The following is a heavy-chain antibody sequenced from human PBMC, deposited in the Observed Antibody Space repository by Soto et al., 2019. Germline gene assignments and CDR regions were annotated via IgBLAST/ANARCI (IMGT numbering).Heavy chain of an antibody. CDR2: IGGGDDDR. J-gene: IGHJ3*02. CDR1: GFTFNTFA. Sequence: PGGSLRLSCAASGFTFNTFAMTCFRHSPFKWLEWVSSIGGGDDDRFYADSVKGRFTISRDNSKHMVFLQMNSLRAEDTAIYYCAKDRMDHNSVWDPFDIWGQGTMVTVSS. CDR3: AKDRMDHNSVWDPFDI. D-gene: IGHD2-21*01. V-gene: IGHV3-23*01.